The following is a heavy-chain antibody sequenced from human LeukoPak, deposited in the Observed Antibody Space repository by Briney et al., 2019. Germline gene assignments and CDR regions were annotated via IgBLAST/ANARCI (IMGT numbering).Heavy chain of an antibody. J-gene: IGHJ4*02. CDR2: IYSGGST. D-gene: IGHD3-22*01. V-gene: IGHV3-53*01. CDR1: GFTVSSNY. CDR3: AREARYYDSSGYYYPDY. Sequence: GGSLRLSCAASGFTVSSNYMSWVRQAPGKGLEWVSVIYSGGSTYYADSVEGRFTISRDNSKNTLYLQMNSLRAEDTAVYYCAREARYYDSSGYYYPDYWGQGTLVTVSS.